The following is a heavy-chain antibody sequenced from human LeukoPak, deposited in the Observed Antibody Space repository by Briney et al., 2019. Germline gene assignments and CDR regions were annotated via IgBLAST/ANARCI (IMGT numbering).Heavy chain of an antibody. J-gene: IGHJ4*02. CDR3: AKPGHKTLHYFDY. V-gene: IGHV3-48*03. CDR1: GFIFSSYE. Sequence: GGSLRLSCAASGFIFSSYEMNWVRQAPGKGLEWVSYISSSGSIIYYADSVKGRFTISRDNAKNSLYLQMNSLRAEDTAVYYCAKPGHKTLHYFDYWGQGTLVTVSS. CDR2: ISSSGSII.